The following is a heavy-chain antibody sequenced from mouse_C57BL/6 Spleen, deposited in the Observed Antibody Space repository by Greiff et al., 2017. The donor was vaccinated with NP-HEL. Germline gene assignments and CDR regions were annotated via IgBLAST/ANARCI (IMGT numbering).Heavy chain of an antibody. CDR1: GYTFTSYW. CDR3: ARDGYYTLFAY. CDR2: IDPSDSET. J-gene: IGHJ3*01. Sequence: QVQLKQPGAELVRPGSSVKLSCKASGYTFTSYWMHWVKQRPIQGLEWIGNIDPSDSETHYNQKFKDKATLTVDKSSSTAYMQLSSLTSEDSAVYYCARDGYYTLFAYWGQGTLVTVSA. V-gene: IGHV1-52*01. D-gene: IGHD2-3*01.